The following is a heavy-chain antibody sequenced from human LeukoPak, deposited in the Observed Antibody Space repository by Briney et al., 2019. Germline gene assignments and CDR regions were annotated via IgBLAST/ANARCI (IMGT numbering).Heavy chain of an antibody. V-gene: IGHV3-23*01. D-gene: IGHD2-15*01. Sequence: GGSLRLSCAASGFTYCSYAMSWSRQAPGKGLEWVSAISGSGGSTYYADSVKGRFTISRDNSKNTLYLQMNSLRAEDTAVYYCAKVLSGLLGWGQGTLVTVSS. CDR3: AKVLSGLLG. CDR1: GFTYCSYA. CDR2: ISGSGGST. J-gene: IGHJ4*02.